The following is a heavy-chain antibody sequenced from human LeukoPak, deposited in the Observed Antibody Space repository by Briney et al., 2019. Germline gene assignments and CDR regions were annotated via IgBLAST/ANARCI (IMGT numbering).Heavy chain of an antibody. D-gene: IGHD6-19*01. CDR1: GGTFSSYA. J-gene: IGHJ4*02. V-gene: IGHV1-46*01. CDR2: IKPSGGAT. Sequence: GASVKVSCKASGGTFSSYAISWVRQAPGQGLEWMGIIKPSGGATSYAQKFQGRVTMTRDTSTNTVYMDLSSLTSEDTAVYYCAKDRSNTSGWSCFDYWGQGTLVTVSS. CDR3: AKDRSNTSGWSCFDY.